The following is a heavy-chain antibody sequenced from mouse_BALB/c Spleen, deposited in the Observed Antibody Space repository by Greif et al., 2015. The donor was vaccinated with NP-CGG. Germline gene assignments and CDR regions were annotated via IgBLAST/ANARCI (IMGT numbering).Heavy chain of an antibody. Sequence: VQLQQSGAELVKPGASVKLSRTASGFNIKDTYMHWVKQRPEQGLEWIGRIDPANGNTKYDPKFQGKATITADTSSNTAYLQLSSLTSEDTAVYYCASHLTTVVAYYYAMDYWGQGTSVTVSS. J-gene: IGHJ4*01. D-gene: IGHD1-1*01. CDR2: IDPANGNT. CDR3: ASHLTTVVAYYYAMDY. V-gene: IGHV14-3*02. CDR1: GFNIKDTY.